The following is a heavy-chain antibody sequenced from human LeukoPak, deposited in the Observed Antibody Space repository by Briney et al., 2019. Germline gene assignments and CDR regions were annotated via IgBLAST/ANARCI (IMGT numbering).Heavy chain of an antibody. CDR1: GGSISSSSYY. CDR3: ARLSGRGFCYFDY. CDR2: IYYSGST. J-gene: IGHJ4*02. Sequence: SETLSLTCTVSGGSISSSSYYWGWIRQPPGKGLEWIGSIYYSGSTYYNPSLKSRVTISVDTSKNQFSLKLSSVTAADTAVYYCARLSGRGFCYFDYWGQGTLVTVSS. V-gene: IGHV4-39*07. D-gene: IGHD3-10*01.